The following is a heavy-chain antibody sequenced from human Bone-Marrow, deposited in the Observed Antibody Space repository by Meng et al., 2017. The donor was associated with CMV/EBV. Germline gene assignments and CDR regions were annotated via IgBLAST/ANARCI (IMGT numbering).Heavy chain of an antibody. V-gene: IGHV1-69*10. Sequence: SVKVSCKASGGTFSSYAIGWVRQAPGQGLEWMGGIIPILGIANYAQKFQGRVTITADKSTSTAYMELSSLRSEDTAVYYCARAPRYDYVWGSYRYTGGFDYWGQGTLVTVSS. J-gene: IGHJ4*02. CDR2: IIPILGIA. CDR1: GGTFSSYA. D-gene: IGHD3-16*02. CDR3: ARAPRYDYVWGSYRYTGGFDY.